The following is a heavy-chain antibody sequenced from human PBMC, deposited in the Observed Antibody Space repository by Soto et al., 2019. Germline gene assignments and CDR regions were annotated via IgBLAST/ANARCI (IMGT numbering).Heavy chain of an antibody. CDR1: GFTFSSYG. J-gene: IGHJ6*02. D-gene: IGHD6-13*01. CDR2: IWYDGSNK. V-gene: IGHV3-33*01. CDR3: ARDIGAAAGKGRPYYYYGMDV. Sequence: PGGSLRLSCAASGFTFSSYGMHWVRQAPGKGLEWVAVIWYDGSNKYYADSVRGRFTISRDNSKNTLYLQMNSLRAEDTAVYYCARDIGAAAGKGRPYYYYGMDVWGQGTTVTVSS.